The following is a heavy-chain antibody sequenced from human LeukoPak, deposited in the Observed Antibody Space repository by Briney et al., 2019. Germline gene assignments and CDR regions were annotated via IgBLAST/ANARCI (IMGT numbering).Heavy chain of an antibody. D-gene: IGHD6-13*01. V-gene: IGHV1-18*01. CDR2: ISAYNGNT. CDR3: ARDQAGSAAGTSGYYYYYGMDV. CDR1: GYTFTSYG. J-gene: IGHJ6*02. Sequence: ASVKVSCKASGYTFTSYGISWVRQAPGQGLERMGWISAYNGNTNYAQKLQGRVTMTTDTSTSTAYMELRSLRSDDTAVYYCARDQAGSAAGTSGYYYYYGMDVWGQGTTVTVSS.